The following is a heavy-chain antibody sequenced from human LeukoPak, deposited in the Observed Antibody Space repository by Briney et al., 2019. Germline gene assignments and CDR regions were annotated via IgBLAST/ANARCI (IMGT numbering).Heavy chain of an antibody. CDR2: VYTSGRT. CDR3: ARDRPGYGSTDY. Sequence: SETLSRTCTVSGGSISSYSWSWIRQPAGKGLEWTGRVYTSGRTNYNPSLKSRVTMSVDTSKNQFSLKLTSVTAADTAVYYCARDRPGYGSTDYWGQRTLLTVSS. J-gene: IGHJ4*02. V-gene: IGHV4-4*07. D-gene: IGHD4-23*01. CDR1: GGSISSYS.